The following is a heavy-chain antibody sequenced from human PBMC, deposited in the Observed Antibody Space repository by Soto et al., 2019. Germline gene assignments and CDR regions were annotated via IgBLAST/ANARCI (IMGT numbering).Heavy chain of an antibody. J-gene: IGHJ4*02. V-gene: IGHV4-39*01. CDR1: GGSISRTSYY. Sequence: SETLSLTCTVSGGSISRTSYYWGWIRQPSGKGLEWIGSIFYSGYTYYSPSLKSRVSISVDTSKNQFSLKLNPVTATDTAVYYCARQATSGLSFDYWGQGTLVTVSS. CDR2: IFYSGYT. D-gene: IGHD2-15*01. CDR3: ARQATSGLSFDY.